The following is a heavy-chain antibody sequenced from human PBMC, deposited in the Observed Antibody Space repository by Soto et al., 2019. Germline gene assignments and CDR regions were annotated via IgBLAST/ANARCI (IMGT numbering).Heavy chain of an antibody. CDR3: ARDIGKDDVLTGHNSCACDV. V-gene: IGHV4-59*12. CDR2: VHYSGGT. Sequence: QVQLQQSGPGLVKPSETLSLTCNVSGGSLSFYYWSWIRLPPGKGLEWIGYVHYSGGTNSNFSLKNRLTISLNTSKNQYSLRLISVTAADAADYFYARDIGKDDVLTGHNSCACDVGGEWTLVTVSS. J-gene: IGHJ3*01. CDR1: GGSLSFYY. D-gene: IGHD3-9*01.